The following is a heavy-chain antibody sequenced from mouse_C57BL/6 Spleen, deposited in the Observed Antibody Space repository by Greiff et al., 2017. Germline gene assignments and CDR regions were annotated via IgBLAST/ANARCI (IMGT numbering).Heavy chain of an antibody. Sequence: VQLQQSGAELVRPGASVKLSCKASGYTFTDYYINWVKQRPGQGLEWIARIYPGSGNTYYNEKFKGKATLTAEKSSSTAYMQLSSLTSEDSAVYFCARSPYYGSSHLDYWGQGTTLTVSS. D-gene: IGHD1-1*01. CDR3: ARSPYYGSSHLDY. V-gene: IGHV1-76*01. CDR2: IYPGSGNT. CDR1: GYTFTDYY. J-gene: IGHJ2*01.